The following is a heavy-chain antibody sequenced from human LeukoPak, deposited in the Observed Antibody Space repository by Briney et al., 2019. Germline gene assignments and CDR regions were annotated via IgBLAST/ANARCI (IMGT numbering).Heavy chain of an antibody. CDR2: ISSSSGYT. D-gene: IGHD5-12*01. V-gene: IGHV3-21*05. J-gene: IGHJ4*02. Sequence: GGSLRLSCTASGFTFTSYGMNWVRQAQGKGLEWVSYISSSSGYTNYADSVKGRFTISRDNAKNSLYLQMNSLRAEDTAVYYCARGSVDIVATPFDYWGQGTLVTVSS. CDR3: ARGSVDIVATPFDY. CDR1: GFTFTSYG.